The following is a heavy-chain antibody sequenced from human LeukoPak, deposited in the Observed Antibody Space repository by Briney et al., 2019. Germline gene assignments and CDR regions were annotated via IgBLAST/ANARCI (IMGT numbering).Heavy chain of an antibody. Sequence: KCGESLQISCKGSGYSFTSYWIGWVRQLPGKGLEWMGIIYPGDSNTTYSPSFQGQVTISADKSISTAYLQWSSLKASDTAMYYCARLTDMDYGDWGIDYWGQGTLVTVSS. V-gene: IGHV5-51*01. D-gene: IGHD4-17*01. J-gene: IGHJ4*02. CDR2: IYPGDSNT. CDR1: GYSFTSYW. CDR3: ARLTDMDYGDWGIDY.